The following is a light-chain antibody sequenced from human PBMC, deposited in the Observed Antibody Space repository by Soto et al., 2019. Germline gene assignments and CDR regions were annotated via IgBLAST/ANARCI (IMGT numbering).Light chain of an antibody. V-gene: IGKV3-11*01. Sequence: PGERATLSCRASQSVSSYLAWYQQKPGQAPRLLIYDASNRATGIPARFSGSGSGTDFTLTISSLEPEDFAVYYCQQRSNWPEYTFGQGTKLEIK. J-gene: IGKJ2*01. CDR1: QSVSSY. CDR3: QQRSNWPEYT. CDR2: DAS.